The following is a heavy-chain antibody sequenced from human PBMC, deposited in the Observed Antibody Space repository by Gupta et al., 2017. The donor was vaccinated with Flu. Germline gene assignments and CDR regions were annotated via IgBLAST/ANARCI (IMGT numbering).Heavy chain of an antibody. D-gene: IGHD3-16*01. Sequence: EVQLLQSGGDLVQPGGSLTLSCAASGFTLSSFAMNWVRQTPGKGLEWVAGIGGSGSPTYFADSVRGRVTISRDNSKNTVHLEMKSLRSEDTAIYYCAKAWGVDALDIWGQGTIVTVSS. V-gene: IGHV3-23*01. CDR1: GFTLSSFA. CDR2: IGGSGSPT. J-gene: IGHJ3*02. CDR3: AKAWGVDALDI.